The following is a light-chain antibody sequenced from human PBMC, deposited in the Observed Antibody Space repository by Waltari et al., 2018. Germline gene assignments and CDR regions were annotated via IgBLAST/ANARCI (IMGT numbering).Light chain of an antibody. V-gene: IGLV4-69*01. J-gene: IGLJ3*02. CDR2: VNSDGSH. Sequence: QLVLTQSPAASASLGASVKLTCPLSSGHSSNIIAWLQQQPGKGRRYLMKVNSDGSHRKGAEIPDRFSGSSSGAERYLTISSLQSEDEADYYCETGGHGTWVFGGGTKLTVL. CDR3: ETGGHGTWV. CDR1: SGHSSNI.